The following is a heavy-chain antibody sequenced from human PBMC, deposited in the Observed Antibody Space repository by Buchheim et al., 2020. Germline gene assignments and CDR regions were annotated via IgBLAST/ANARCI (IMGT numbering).Heavy chain of an antibody. J-gene: IGHJ4*02. Sequence: QVQLVQSGAEVKKPGSSVKVSCKSSGGTFSSYTISWVRQAPGQGLEWMGKIIPIFGVAKYAQRFRDRVTITADNSTSTAYMELSSLRSEDTAVYYCARDRNYYDSNGLPYWGQGTL. CDR3: ARDRNYYDSNGLPY. D-gene: IGHD3-22*01. CDR2: IIPIFGVA. V-gene: IGHV1-69*08. CDR1: GGTFSSYT.